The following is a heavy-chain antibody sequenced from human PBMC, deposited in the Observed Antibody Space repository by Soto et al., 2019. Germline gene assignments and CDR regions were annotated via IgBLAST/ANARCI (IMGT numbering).Heavy chain of an antibody. D-gene: IGHD1-26*01. Sequence: TCRSLRLSCAAAGVSLEEYAMYCFRQAQGEGLEWVSGISWNSGDSTYYADSVKVRFTISRDNPKNTLYLKMNSLRAEDTAVYYCAKGGWWESQSNTWYYFQYWGQGTPVTVSS. CDR2: ISWNSGDST. CDR1: GVSLEEYA. CDR3: AKGGWWESQSNTWYYFQY. V-gene: IGHV3-23*01. J-gene: IGHJ4*02.